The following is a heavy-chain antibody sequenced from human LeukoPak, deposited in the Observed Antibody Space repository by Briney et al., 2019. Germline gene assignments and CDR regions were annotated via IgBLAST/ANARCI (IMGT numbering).Heavy chain of an antibody. J-gene: IGHJ4*02. CDR1: GFAFNTYA. CDR2: IWHDGSHK. CDR3: ARKFFGWGIYPDF. V-gene: IGHV3-33*01. Sequence: PGGSLRLSCAASGFAFNTYAMHWVRQAPGQGLEWVALIWHDGSHKFYSNSVRGQFTISRDNSKNTVSLQMNNLRPEDTAVYYCARKFFGWGIYPDFWGREPLATVSS. D-gene: IGHD3-3*01.